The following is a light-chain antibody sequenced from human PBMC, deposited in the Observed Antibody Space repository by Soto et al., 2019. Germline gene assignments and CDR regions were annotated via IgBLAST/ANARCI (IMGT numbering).Light chain of an antibody. CDR3: SSYAGNNNVV. Sequence: QSALTQPPSASGSPGQSVTISCTGTSSDVGGYKFVSWYQQHPGKAPKLLIFEVSRRPSGVPDRFSGSKSGNTASLTVSGLQAEDEADYYCSSYAGNNNVVFGRGTKLTVL. J-gene: IGLJ2*01. CDR2: EVS. V-gene: IGLV2-8*01. CDR1: SSDVGGYKF.